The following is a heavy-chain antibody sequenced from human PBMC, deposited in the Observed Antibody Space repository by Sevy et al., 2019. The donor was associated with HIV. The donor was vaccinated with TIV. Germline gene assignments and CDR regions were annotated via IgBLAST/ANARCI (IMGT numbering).Heavy chain of an antibody. CDR3: ARSLAAAENWFDP. V-gene: IGHV3-48*01. Sequence: GGFLSLSCVGSGFTFREYSMNWVRQAPGKGLEWVYYISGSSTTIEHADSVKGRFSISRDNADNSVFLQMNRLRVEDTAVYYCARSLAAAENWFDPWGQGTLVTVSS. J-gene: IGHJ5*02. CDR2: ISGSSTTI. CDR1: GFTFREYS. D-gene: IGHD6-13*01.